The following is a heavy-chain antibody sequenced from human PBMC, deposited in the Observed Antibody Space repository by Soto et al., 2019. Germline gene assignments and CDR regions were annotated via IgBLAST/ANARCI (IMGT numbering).Heavy chain of an antibody. D-gene: IGHD6-19*01. Sequence: ASVKVSCKTSGYSFSSNGVSWVRQAPGQGLEWMGWISTFNGNAHSAQKFQGRVTMTTDTSTNTAYMELRSLTSDDTAVYYCARLSGYSTGWYDYWGRGTLVTVSS. CDR2: ISTFNGNA. CDR3: ARLSGYSTGWYDY. CDR1: GYSFSSNG. V-gene: IGHV1-18*04. J-gene: IGHJ4*02.